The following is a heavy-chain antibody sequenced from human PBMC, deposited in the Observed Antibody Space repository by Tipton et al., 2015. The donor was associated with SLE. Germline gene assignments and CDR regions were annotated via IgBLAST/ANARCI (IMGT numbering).Heavy chain of an antibody. CDR2: VYYTGSS. J-gene: IGHJ5*02. V-gene: IGHV4-31*03. CDR3: GGSKGGYGAS. Sequence: TLSLTCTVSGDSVTSRGSYWTWIRQRPGKGLEWIGYVYYTGSSYSNPSLRSRVSISLDTSKNQFSLRLTSVTAADTAFYYCGGSKGGYGASWGQGTLVTVSA. D-gene: IGHD3-22*01. CDR1: GDSVTSRGSY.